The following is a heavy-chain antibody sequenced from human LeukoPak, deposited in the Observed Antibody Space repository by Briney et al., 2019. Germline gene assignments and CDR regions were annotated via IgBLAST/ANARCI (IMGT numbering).Heavy chain of an antibody. CDR2: ISYDGSNK. CDR3: AKEKTPGSFFDY. CDR1: GFTLSSYG. D-gene: IGHD2-15*01. J-gene: IGHJ4*02. Sequence: GRSLRLSCAASGFTLSSYGMHWVRQAPGKGLEWVAVISYDGSNKYYADSVKGRFTISRDNSKNTLYLQMNSLRAEDTAVYYCAKEKTPGSFFDYWGQGTLVTVSS. V-gene: IGHV3-30*18.